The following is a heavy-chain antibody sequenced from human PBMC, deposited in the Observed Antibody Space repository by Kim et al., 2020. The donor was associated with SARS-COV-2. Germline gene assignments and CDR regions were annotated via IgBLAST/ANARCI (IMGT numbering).Heavy chain of an antibody. CDR1: GGSFSGYY. J-gene: IGHJ5*02. V-gene: IGHV4-34*01. CDR2: INHSGST. CDR3: ARYGPQWLRFERLRSAVDNWFDP. Sequence: SETLSLTCAVYGGSFSGYYWSWIRQPPGKGLEWIGEINHSGSTNYNPSLKSRVTISVDTSKNQFSLKLSSVTAADTAVYYCARYGPQWLRFERLRSAVDNWFDPWGQGTLVTVSS. D-gene: IGHD5-12*01.